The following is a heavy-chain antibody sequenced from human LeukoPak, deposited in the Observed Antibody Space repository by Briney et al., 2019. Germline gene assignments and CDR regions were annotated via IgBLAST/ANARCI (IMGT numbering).Heavy chain of an antibody. V-gene: IGHV1-8*01. D-gene: IGHD2-2*01. Sequence: PSVKLSCTASGYTGTSYDINWGRQATGQGLEWMGWMNPNSGNTGYAQKFQGRVTMTRNTSISTAYMELSSLRSEDTAVYYCARAAIVVVPAATHGYDGMDVWGQGTTVTVSS. CDR2: MNPNSGNT. CDR1: GYTGTSYD. J-gene: IGHJ6*02. CDR3: ARAAIVVVPAATHGYDGMDV.